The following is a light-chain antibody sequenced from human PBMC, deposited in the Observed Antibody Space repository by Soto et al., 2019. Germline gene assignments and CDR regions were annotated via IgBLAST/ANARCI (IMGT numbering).Light chain of an antibody. J-gene: IGKJ5*01. CDR1: QSISSY. CDR2: AAS. Sequence: DIQMTQSPSSLSASVGDRVTITCRASQSISSYLNWYQQKPGKAPKLLIYAASSLQSGVPSRFSGSGSVTDFTLTISNLQPEDFATYYCQLSYSTPFTFGQGTRLEIK. V-gene: IGKV1-39*01. CDR3: QLSYSTPFT.